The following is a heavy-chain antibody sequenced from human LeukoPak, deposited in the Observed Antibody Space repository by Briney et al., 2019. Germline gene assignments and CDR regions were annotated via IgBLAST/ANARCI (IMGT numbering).Heavy chain of an antibody. CDR2: ISSYNGNT. Sequence: GASVKVSCKASGYSFTSYGISWVRQAPGQGLEWMGWISSYNGNTNYAQKLQGRVTMTTDTSTSAAYMELRSLRSDDTAMYYCARHTLYGSGSYYVYYFDYWGQGTLVTVSS. J-gene: IGHJ4*02. CDR3: ARHTLYGSGSYYVYYFDY. V-gene: IGHV1-18*01. D-gene: IGHD3-10*01. CDR1: GYSFTSYG.